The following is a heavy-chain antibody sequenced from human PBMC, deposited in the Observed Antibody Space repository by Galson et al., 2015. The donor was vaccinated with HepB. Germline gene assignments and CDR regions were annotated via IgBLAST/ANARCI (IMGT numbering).Heavy chain of an antibody. Sequence: ETLSLTCSVSGGSISSSTYYWGWIRQSPGKGLEWIGTIYYSGTTYYNPSLKSRVSMSVDTSSNQFSLKLSSVTAADTAVYYCARHLRVKIVVVNRWFDPWGQGTLVTVSA. CDR2: IYYSGTT. CDR1: GGSISSSTYY. J-gene: IGHJ5*02. V-gene: IGHV4-39*01. CDR3: ARHLRVKIVVVNRWFDP. D-gene: IGHD3-22*01.